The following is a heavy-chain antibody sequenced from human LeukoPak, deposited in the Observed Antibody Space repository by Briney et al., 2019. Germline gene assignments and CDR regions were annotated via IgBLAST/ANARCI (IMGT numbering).Heavy chain of an antibody. J-gene: IGHJ4*02. CDR3: ARVTGGTTPFDY. CDR1: GFTFSSYS. D-gene: IGHD1-1*01. CDR2: ISSSSSYI. V-gene: IGHV3-21*01. Sequence: GGSLRLSCAASGFTFSSYSMNWVRQAPGKGLEWVSSISSSSSYIYYADSVKGRFTISRDNAKNSLYLQMNSLRAEDTAVYYCARVTGGTTPFDYWGQGTLVTVSS.